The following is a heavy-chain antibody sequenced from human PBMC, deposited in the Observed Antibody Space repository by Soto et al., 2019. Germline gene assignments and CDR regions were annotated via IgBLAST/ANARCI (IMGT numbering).Heavy chain of an antibody. CDR3: ARGFDIVVVAASIFSAPDRRGMDV. V-gene: IGHV4-34*01. Sequence: QVQLQQWGAGLLKPSETLSLTCAVYGGSFSGYYWSWIRQPPGKGLEWIGEITPSGSTNYTPSLKCLFPRSVTTSKNQFDRKLVTVHDEDIDVYYGARGFDIVVVAASIFSAPDRRGMDVWGQGTTVTVSS. D-gene: IGHD2-2*01. J-gene: IGHJ6*02. CDR2: ITPSGST. CDR1: GGSFSGYY.